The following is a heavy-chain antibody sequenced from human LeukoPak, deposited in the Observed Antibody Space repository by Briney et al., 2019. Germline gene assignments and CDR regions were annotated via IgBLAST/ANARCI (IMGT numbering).Heavy chain of an antibody. J-gene: IGHJ6*02. Sequence: GESLKISCKGSGYRFSSYWIGWVRQRPGKGLEHIGIIFPGDSDTRYSPSFQGQVTISADQSISTAYLQWSTLKASDTAIYYCAREYCSGGSCDGMDVWGQGTTVTVSS. CDR3: AREYCSGGSCDGMDV. CDR1: GYRFSSYW. V-gene: IGHV5-51*01. CDR2: IFPGDSDT. D-gene: IGHD2-15*01.